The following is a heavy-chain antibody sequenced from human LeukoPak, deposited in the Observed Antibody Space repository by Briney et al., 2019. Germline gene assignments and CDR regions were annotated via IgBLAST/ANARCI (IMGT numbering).Heavy chain of an antibody. CDR3: ARDYSGSSWYDY. CDR1: GFTFDDYG. Sequence: GGSLRLSCAASGFTFDDYGMSWVRQAPGKGLEWVSGINWNGGSTGYADSVKGRFTISRDNAKNSLYLQMNSLRAEDPALYYCARDYSGSSWYDYWGQGTLVTVSS. V-gene: IGHV3-20*04. D-gene: IGHD6-13*01. CDR2: INWNGGST. J-gene: IGHJ4*02.